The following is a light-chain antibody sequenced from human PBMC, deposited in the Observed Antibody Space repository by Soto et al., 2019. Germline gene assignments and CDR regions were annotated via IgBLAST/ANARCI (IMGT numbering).Light chain of an antibody. Sequence: QSVLTQPRSVSGSPGQSVTISCTGTSSDVGGYNYVSWYQQHPGKAPKFMIYDVNKRPSGVPDRFSGSKSDNTASLTISGLQAEDEADYYCCSYAGSFYVFGSGTKLTVL. V-gene: IGLV2-11*01. CDR1: SSDVGGYNY. CDR3: CSYAGSFYV. J-gene: IGLJ1*01. CDR2: DVN.